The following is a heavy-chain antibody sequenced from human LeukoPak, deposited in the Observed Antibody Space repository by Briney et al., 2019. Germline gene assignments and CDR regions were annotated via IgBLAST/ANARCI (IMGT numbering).Heavy chain of an antibody. Sequence: GESLKISCKGSGYSFTSYWIGWVRQMPGKGLEWMGIIYPGDSDTRYSPSFQGQVTISADKSISTAYLQWSSLKASDTAMYYCARLGNVDTAMVNWFDPWGQGILVTVSS. V-gene: IGHV5-51*01. CDR2: IYPGDSDT. J-gene: IGHJ5*02. D-gene: IGHD5-18*01. CDR3: ARLGNVDTAMVNWFDP. CDR1: GYSFTSYW.